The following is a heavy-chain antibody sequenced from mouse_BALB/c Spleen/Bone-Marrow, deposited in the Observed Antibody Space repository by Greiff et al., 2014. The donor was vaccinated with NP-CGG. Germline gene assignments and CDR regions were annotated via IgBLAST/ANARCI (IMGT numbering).Heavy chain of an antibody. Sequence: VQLKESGPELVKPGASVKVSCKASGYALTSYNMYWVKQSHGKSLEWIGYIDPYNGGTSYNQKFKGKATLTVDKSSSTAYMHLNSLTSEDSAVYYCARSILGAMDYWGQGTSVTVSS. CDR3: ARSILGAMDY. CDR2: IDPYNGGT. V-gene: IGHV1S135*01. CDR1: GYALTSYN. J-gene: IGHJ4*01. D-gene: IGHD4-1*01.